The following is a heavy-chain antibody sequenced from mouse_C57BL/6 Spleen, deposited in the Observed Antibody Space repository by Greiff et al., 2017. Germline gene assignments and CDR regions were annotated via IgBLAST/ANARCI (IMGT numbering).Heavy chain of an antibody. D-gene: IGHD6-1*01. CDR3: AREGGSSALDY. CDR2: ISSGGSYT. Sequence: EVKLVESGGDLVKPGGSLKLSCAASGFTFSSYGMSWVRQTPDKRLEWVATISSGGSYTYYPDSVKGRVTISRDNAKNTLYLQMSSLKSEDTAMYYCAREGGSSALDYWGQGTLVTVSS. V-gene: IGHV5-6*01. CDR1: GFTFSSYG. J-gene: IGHJ4*01.